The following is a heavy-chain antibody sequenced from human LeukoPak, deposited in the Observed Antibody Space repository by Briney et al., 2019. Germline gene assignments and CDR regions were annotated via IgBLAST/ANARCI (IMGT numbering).Heavy chain of an antibody. J-gene: IGHJ4*02. CDR3: ARVEYYYDSSGYRKQYYFDY. D-gene: IGHD3-22*01. CDR2: IYYSGST. Sequence: PSQTLSLTCPVSGGSISSGDYYWSWIRQPPGKGLEWIGYIYYSGSTYYNPPLKSRATKSVDTSKNQFSLKLSSVTAADTAVYYCARVEYYYDSSGYRKQYYFDYWGQGTLVTVSS. V-gene: IGHV4-30-4*08. CDR1: GGSISSGDYY.